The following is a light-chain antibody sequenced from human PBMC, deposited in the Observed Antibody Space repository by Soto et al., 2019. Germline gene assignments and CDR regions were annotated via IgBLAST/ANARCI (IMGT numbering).Light chain of an antibody. V-gene: IGLV2-11*01. J-gene: IGLJ3*02. CDR1: SSDLGAYNF. Sequence: QSALTQPRSVSGSPGQSVTISCSGTSSDLGAYNFVSWYQHHPGRAPKLMIYDVTLRPSGVPYRFSGSKSGNTASLTISGLQAEDEADYYCCSYAGSFTRVFGGGTKVTVL. CDR3: CSYAGSFTRV. CDR2: DVT.